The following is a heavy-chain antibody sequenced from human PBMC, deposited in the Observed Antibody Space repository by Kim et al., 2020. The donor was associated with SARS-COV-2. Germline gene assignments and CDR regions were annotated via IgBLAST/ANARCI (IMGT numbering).Heavy chain of an antibody. V-gene: IGHV3-23*03. Sequence: GGSLRLSCAASGFTFSSYAMSWVRQAPGKGLEWVSVIYSGGSSTYYADSVKGRFSTSTDDSKNTLYLQMNSLRAEDTAADYCASPIEGVVAVPFDYWRQG. D-gene: IGHD5-12*01. J-gene: IGHJ4*02. CDR3: ASPIEGVVAVPFDY. CDR2: IYSGGSST. CDR1: GFTFSSYA.